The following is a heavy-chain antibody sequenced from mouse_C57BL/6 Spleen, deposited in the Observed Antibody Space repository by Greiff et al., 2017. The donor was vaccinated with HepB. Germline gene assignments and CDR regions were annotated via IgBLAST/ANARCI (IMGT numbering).Heavy chain of an antibody. CDR1: GFTFSDYG. CDR3: ARENDYPFAY. J-gene: IGHJ3*01. D-gene: IGHD2-4*01. CDR2: ISSGSSTI. V-gene: IGHV5-17*01. Sequence: EVKLMESGGGLVKPGGSLKLSCAASGFTFSDYGMHWVRQAPEKGLEWVAYISSGSSTIYYADTVKGRFTISRDNAKNTLFLQMTSLRSEDTAMYYCARENDYPFAYWGQGTLVTVSA.